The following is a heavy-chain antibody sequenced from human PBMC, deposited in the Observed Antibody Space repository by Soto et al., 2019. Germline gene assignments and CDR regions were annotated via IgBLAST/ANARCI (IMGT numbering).Heavy chain of an antibody. CDR2: IDYDGTTT. V-gene: IGHV3-74*01. CDR3: TRGPRPSSAGTGAY. J-gene: IGHJ4*02. D-gene: IGHD6-13*01. CDR1: GFAFDSYW. Sequence: EVQLVESGGGLVEPGGSLRLSCAASGFAFDSYWMHWVRQVPGEGPVWVSRIDYDGTTTTYADFVKGRFTISRDNAKNTLFLQMNSLRVEDTAVYYCTRGPRPSSAGTGAYWGQGNLVTVSS.